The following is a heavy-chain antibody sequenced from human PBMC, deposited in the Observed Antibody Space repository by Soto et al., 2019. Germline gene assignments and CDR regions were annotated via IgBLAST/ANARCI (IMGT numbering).Heavy chain of an antibody. D-gene: IGHD6-25*01. CDR1: GGSISSGGYS. J-gene: IGHJ1*01. Sequence: SETLSLTCAVSGGSISSGGYSWSWIRQPPGKGLEWIGYIYHSGSTYYNPSLKSRVTISVDRSKNQFSLKLSSVTAADTAVYYCARSSANLQHWGQDTLVTVSS. V-gene: IGHV4-30-2*01. CDR3: ARSSANLQH. CDR2: IYHSGST.